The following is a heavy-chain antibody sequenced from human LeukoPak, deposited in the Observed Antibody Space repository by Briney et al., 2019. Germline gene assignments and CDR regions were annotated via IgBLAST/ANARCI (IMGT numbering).Heavy chain of an antibody. D-gene: IGHD3-10*01. J-gene: IGHJ3*02. CDR1: GGTFSSYA. V-gene: IGHV1-69*01. Sequence: SVKVSCKASGGTFSSYAISWVRQAPGQGLEWMGGIIPIFGTANYAQKFQGRVTINADESTSTAYMELSSLRSEDTAVYYCARDRAVLLWFGELFPNDAFDIWGQGTMVTASS. CDR3: ARDRAVLLWFGELFPNDAFDI. CDR2: IIPIFGTA.